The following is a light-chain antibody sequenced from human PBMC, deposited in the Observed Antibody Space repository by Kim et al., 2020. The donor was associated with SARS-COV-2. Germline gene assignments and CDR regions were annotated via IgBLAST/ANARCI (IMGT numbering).Light chain of an antibody. J-gene: IGLJ1*01. CDR1: SSDVGSYNL. CDR3: CSYAGSSTSPYV. CDR2: EVS. Sequence: QSALTQPASVSGSPGQSITISCTGTSSDVGSYNLDSWYQQHPGKAPKLMIYEVSKRPSGVSNRFSGSKSGNTASLTISGLQAEDEADYYCCSYAGSSTSPYVFGTGTKVTVL. V-gene: IGLV2-23*02.